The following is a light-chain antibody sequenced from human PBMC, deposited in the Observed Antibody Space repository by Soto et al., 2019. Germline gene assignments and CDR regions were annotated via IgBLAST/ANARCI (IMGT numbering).Light chain of an antibody. J-gene: IGKJ4*01. Sequence: DIRMTQSPSSLSASVGDRVTLTYRASQNIISYLNWYQHKPGRAPKVLVYGATNLPSGVPSRFSGSGSGTEFTFTISSLQPEDFATYYCQQSHNAPLTFGGGTRVE. V-gene: IGKV1-39*01. CDR2: GAT. CDR1: QNIISY. CDR3: QQSHNAPLT.